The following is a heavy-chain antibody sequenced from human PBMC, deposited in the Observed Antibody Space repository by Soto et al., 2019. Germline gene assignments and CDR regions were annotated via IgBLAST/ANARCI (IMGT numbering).Heavy chain of an antibody. CDR2: INHSGST. V-gene: IGHV4-34*01. CDR3: ARGPLSMVRGVITLNYYFDY. Sequence: QVQLQQWGAGLLKPSETLSLTCAVYGGSFSGYYWSWIRQPPGKGLDWIVEINHSGSTNYNPSLKSRVTISVDTSKNQFSLNLSSVTAADTAVFYCARGPLSMVRGVITLNYYFDYWGQGTLVTVSS. D-gene: IGHD3-10*01. CDR1: GGSFSGYY. J-gene: IGHJ4*02.